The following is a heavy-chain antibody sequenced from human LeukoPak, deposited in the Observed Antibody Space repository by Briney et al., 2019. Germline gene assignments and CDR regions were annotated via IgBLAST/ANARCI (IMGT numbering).Heavy chain of an antibody. V-gene: IGHV3-30-3*01. CDR2: ISYDGSNK. CDR1: GFTFSSYA. CDR3: ARGSVAAAGTGNFDY. Sequence: GGSLRLSCAASGFTFSSYAMHWARQAPGKELEWAAVISYDGSNKYYADSAKGRFTISRDDSKNTLYLQMNSLRAEDTAVYYCARGSVAAAGTGNFDYWGQGTLVTVSS. D-gene: IGHD6-13*01. J-gene: IGHJ4*02.